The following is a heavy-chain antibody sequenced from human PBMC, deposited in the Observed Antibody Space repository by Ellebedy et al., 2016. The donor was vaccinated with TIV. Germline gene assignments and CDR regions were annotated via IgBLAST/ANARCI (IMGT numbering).Heavy chain of an antibody. V-gene: IGHV3-73*01. CDR2: IRSKANSYAT. D-gene: IGHD1-14*01. CDR1: GFTFSGSA. Sequence: GGSLRLSCAASGFTFSGSAMHWVRQASGKGLEWVGRIRSKANSYATAYAASVKGRFTISRDDSKNTAYLQMNSLKTEDTAVYYCTRHWLQPDDNFQHWGQGTLVTVSS. J-gene: IGHJ1*01. CDR3: TRHWLQPDDNFQH.